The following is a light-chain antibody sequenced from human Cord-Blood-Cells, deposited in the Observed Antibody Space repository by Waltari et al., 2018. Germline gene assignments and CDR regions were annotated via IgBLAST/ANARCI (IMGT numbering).Light chain of an antibody. CDR1: QSVSSY. V-gene: IGKV3-11*01. J-gene: IGKJ1*01. CDR3: QQRSNWPRT. Sequence: EIALTQSPATLSLSPGERSTLSCRASQSVSSYLAWYQQKPGQAPRLLIYVASNRATGIPARFSGSGSGTDFTLTISSLEPEDFAVYYWQQRSNWPRTFGQGTKVEIK. CDR2: VAS.